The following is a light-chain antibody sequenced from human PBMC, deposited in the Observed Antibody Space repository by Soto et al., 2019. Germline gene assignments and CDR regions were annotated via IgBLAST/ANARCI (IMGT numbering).Light chain of an antibody. CDR1: QSISSSS. Sequence: EIVLTQSPGTLSLSPGERATLSCRASQSISSSSLAWYQQKPGQAPRLLIYAASSRTTGIPDRFSGIGSGTHFTLTISRLEPEDFAVYYCQQYGSSSYTFGQGTQLEIK. V-gene: IGKV3-20*01. CDR3: QQYGSSSYT. CDR2: AAS. J-gene: IGKJ2*01.